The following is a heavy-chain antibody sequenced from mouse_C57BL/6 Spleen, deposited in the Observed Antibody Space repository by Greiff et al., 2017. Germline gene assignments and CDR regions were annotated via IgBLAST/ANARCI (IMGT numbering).Heavy chain of an antibody. J-gene: IGHJ3*01. V-gene: IGHV5-17*01. Sequence: EVNVVESGGGLVKPGGSLKLSCAASGFTFRDYGLHWVRQAPEQGLEWVAYISSGSSTISYADTVKGRFTISRDNAKNTLFLQRTSLRAEDTAMYYCARDYDYGGLWFAYWGQGTLVTVSA. CDR3: ARDYDYGGLWFAY. CDR1: GFTFRDYG. D-gene: IGHD2-4*01. CDR2: ISSGSSTI.